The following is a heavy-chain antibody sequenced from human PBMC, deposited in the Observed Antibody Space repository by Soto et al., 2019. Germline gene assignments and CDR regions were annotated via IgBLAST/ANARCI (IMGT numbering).Heavy chain of an antibody. D-gene: IGHD2-21*02. Sequence: PGGSLRLSCAASGFTFSDYYMSWIRQAPGKGLEWVSYISSSGSTIYYADSVKGRFTISRDNAKNSLYLQMNSLRAEDTAVYYCARDSTDLYYYYYYMDVWGKGTTVTVSS. CDR1: GFTFSDYY. J-gene: IGHJ6*03. CDR2: ISSSGSTI. V-gene: IGHV3-11*01. CDR3: ARDSTDLYYYYYYMDV.